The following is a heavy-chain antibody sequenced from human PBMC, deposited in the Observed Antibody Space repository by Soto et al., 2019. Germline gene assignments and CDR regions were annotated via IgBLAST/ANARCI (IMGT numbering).Heavy chain of an antibody. Sequence: QLQLQESGPGLVKPSETLSLTCTVSGGSISSSSYYWGWIRQPPGKGLEWIGSIYYSGSTYYNPSLKSRVTISVDTSKNQFSLKLSSVTAADTAVYYCARHSPNDFWSGSHDYWGQGTLVTVSS. J-gene: IGHJ4*02. CDR3: ARHSPNDFWSGSHDY. CDR1: GGSISSSSYY. CDR2: IYYSGST. D-gene: IGHD3-3*01. V-gene: IGHV4-39*01.